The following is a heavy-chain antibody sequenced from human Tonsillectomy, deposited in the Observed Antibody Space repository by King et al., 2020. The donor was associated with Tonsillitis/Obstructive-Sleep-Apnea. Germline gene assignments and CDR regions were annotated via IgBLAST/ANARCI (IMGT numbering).Heavy chain of an antibody. Sequence: QLVQSGGGLVQPGGSLRLSCAASGFPFSSYAMSWVRQAPGKGLEWVAGITGSGDSRYYAGAVKGRFTVSRDNSKNTLFLQMNSLRAEDTALYYCAKDKGIDYWGQGTLVTVSS. CDR3: AKDKGIDY. CDR2: ITGSGDSR. CDR1: GFPFSSYA. V-gene: IGHV3-23*04. J-gene: IGHJ4*02.